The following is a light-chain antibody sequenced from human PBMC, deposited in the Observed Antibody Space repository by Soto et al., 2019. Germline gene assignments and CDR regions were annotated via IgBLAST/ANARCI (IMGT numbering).Light chain of an antibody. J-gene: IGLJ3*02. CDR3: CSSVGSPNWV. CDR1: SSDVGSCNC. CDR2: EVN. V-gene: IGLV2-23*02. Sequence: QAVVTQPASVSGSPGQSITISCTGTSSDVGSCNCVSWYQQHPGKAPTLMIYEVNKRPSGVSNRFSGSKSGNTASLTISGLQAEDEADYYCCSSVGSPNWVFGGGTKVTVL.